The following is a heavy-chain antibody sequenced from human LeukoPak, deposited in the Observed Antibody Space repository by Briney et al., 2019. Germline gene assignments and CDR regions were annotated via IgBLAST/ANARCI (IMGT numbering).Heavy chain of an antibody. CDR1: GYTFTSYG. CDR2: ISAYNGNT. V-gene: IGHV1-18*01. CDR3: ARVLYSSSWYDEYYLDY. Sequence: ASVKVSCKASGYTFTSYGISWVRQAPGQGLEWMGWISAYNGNTNYAQKLQGRVTMTTDTSTSTAYMELRSLRSDDTAVYYCARVLYSSSWYDEYYLDYWGQGTLVTVSS. J-gene: IGHJ4*02. D-gene: IGHD6-13*01.